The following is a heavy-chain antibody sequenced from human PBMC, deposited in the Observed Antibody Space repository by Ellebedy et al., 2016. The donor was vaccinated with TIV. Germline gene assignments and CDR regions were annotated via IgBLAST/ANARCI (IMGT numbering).Heavy chain of an antibody. CDR2: IYFRGGT. Sequence: MPSETLSLTCIVSGGSINTTTYYWGWVRQPPGKGLEWVGTIYFRGGTYYNPSPKSRAAISIDTSTNRFSLNLKSVTVADTAVYYCARGGWELPTETLSRWGQGTLVTVSS. CDR3: ARGGWELPTETLSR. D-gene: IGHD4-23*01. CDR1: GGSINTTTYY. V-gene: IGHV4-39*02. J-gene: IGHJ4*02.